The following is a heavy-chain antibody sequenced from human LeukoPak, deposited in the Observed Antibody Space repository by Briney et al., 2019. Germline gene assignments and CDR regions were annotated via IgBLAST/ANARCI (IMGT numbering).Heavy chain of an antibody. CDR3: ARGGLRYFDWLPSHYYYGMDV. CDR2: IYYSGST. V-gene: IGHV4-59*01. Sequence: SETLSLTCTVSGGSISSYYWSWIRQPPGKGLGWIGYIYYSGSTNYNPSLKSRVTISVDTSKNQFSLKLSSVTAADTAVYYCARGGLRYFDWLPSHYYYGMDVWGQGTTVTVSS. CDR1: GGSISSYY. D-gene: IGHD3-9*01. J-gene: IGHJ6*02.